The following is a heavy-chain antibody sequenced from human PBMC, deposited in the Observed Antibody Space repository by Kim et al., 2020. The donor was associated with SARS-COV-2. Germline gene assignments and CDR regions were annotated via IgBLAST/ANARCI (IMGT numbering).Heavy chain of an antibody. V-gene: IGHV3-11*05. J-gene: IGHJ4*02. CDR2: ISSSSSYT. CDR3: ARDLNVYDPRPHHPFDY. CDR1: GFTFSDYY. Sequence: GGSLRLSCAASGFTFSDYYMSWIRQAPGKGLEWVSYISSSSSYTNYADSVKGRFTISRDNAKNSLYLQMNSLRAEDTAVYYCARDLNVYDPRPHHPFDYWGQGTLVTVSS. D-gene: IGHD3-22*01.